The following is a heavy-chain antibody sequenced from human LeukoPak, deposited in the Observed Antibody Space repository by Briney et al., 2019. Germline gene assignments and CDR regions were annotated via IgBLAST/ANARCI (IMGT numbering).Heavy chain of an antibody. J-gene: IGHJ4*02. D-gene: IGHD3-3*01. V-gene: IGHV4-39*07. CDR3: ARAILSGYPDS. CDR1: GASISSGNYY. Sequence: SETLSLTCNVSGASISSGNYYWGWIRQSPEKDLEWIGSIYHTGSTNYNPSLKSRVTISLDTSKNQFSLKLSSVTAADTAVYYCARAILSGYPDSWGQGTLVIVFS. CDR2: IYHTGST.